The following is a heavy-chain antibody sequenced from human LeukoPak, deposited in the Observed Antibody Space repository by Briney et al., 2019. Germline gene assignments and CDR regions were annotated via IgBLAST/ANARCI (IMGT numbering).Heavy chain of an antibody. CDR2: IYYSGNT. V-gene: IGHV4-31*03. J-gene: IGHJ4*02. CDR1: GGSISSGGYY. Sequence: SETLSLTCTVSGGSISSGGYYWSWIRQHPGKGLEWIGYIYYSGNTYYNPSLKSRVTISVDTSKNQFSLKLSSVTAADTAVYYCARQVLGAAPFDYWGQGTLVTVSS. D-gene: IGHD3-3*02. CDR3: ARQVLGAAPFDY.